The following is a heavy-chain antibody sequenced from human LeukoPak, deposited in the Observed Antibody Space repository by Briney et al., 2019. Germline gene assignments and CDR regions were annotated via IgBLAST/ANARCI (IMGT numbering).Heavy chain of an antibody. J-gene: IGHJ6*02. CDR2: IYDSGST. V-gene: IGHV4-34*01. CDR3: ARAPEYYDFWSGYSDYYYYGMDV. Sequence: PSETLSLTCAVYGGSFSGYYWGWIRQPPGKGLEWIGSIYDSGSTYYNPSLKSRVTISVDTSKNQFSLKLSSVTAADTAVYYCARAPEYYDFWSGYSDYYYYGMDVWGQGTTVTVSS. D-gene: IGHD3-3*01. CDR1: GGSFSGYY.